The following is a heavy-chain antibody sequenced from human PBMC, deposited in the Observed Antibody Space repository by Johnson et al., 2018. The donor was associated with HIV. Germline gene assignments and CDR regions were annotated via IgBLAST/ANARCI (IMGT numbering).Heavy chain of an antibody. Sequence: QVQLVESGGGVVQPGRSLRLSCAASGFTFSSYAMHWVRQAPGKGLEWVAVISYDGSNKYYADSVKGRFTISRDNSKNTLYLQMNSLRAEDTAVYYCARESITMIVVVTHDAFDIWGQGTMVIVSS. CDR3: ARESITMIVVVTHDAFDI. V-gene: IGHV3-30-3*01. J-gene: IGHJ3*02. D-gene: IGHD3-22*01. CDR2: ISYDGSNK. CDR1: GFTFSSYA.